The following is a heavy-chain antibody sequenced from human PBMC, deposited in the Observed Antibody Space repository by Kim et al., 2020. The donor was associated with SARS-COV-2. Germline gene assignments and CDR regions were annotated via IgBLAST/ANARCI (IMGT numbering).Heavy chain of an antibody. J-gene: IGHJ4*01. V-gene: IGHV4-59*08. CDR1: GASIASYY. CDR2: SHYSGNT. Sequence: SETLSLTCTASGASIASYYWSWIRQPPGKGLEWIGYSHYSGNTNQNPSLKSRLTISVDASRNQFSLALSSVTAADTAVYYCARQGSSSWYGLDYYFDYWG. CDR3: ARQGSSSWYGLDYYFDY. D-gene: IGHD6-13*01.